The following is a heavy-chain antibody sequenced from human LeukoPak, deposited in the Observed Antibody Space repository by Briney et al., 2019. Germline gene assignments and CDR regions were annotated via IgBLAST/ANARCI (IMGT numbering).Heavy chain of an antibody. Sequence: ETLSLTCTVSGGSISSYYWSWIRQPPGKGLEWIGYLYYSGSTNYNPSLKSRVTMSVDTSKNQLSLKLSSVTAADTAVYYCARQYRLSSSDPYYYGMDVWGQGTTVTVAS. CDR3: ARQYRLSSSDPYYYGMDV. J-gene: IGHJ6*02. V-gene: IGHV4-59*08. CDR2: LYYSGST. CDR1: GGSISSYY. D-gene: IGHD6-6*01.